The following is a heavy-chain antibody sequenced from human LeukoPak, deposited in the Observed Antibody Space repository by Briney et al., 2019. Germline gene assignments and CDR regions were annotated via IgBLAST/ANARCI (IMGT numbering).Heavy chain of an antibody. CDR3: AKAGGVLYDFWSGYSPSPFDI. V-gene: IGHV3-23*01. J-gene: IGHJ3*02. CDR1: GFTFSSYA. D-gene: IGHD3-3*01. Sequence: PGGSLRLSCAASGFTFSSYAMSWVRQAPGKGLEWVSAIIGIGGSTYYADSVKGRFTISRDNSKNTLYLQMNSLRAEDTAVYYCAKAGGVLYDFWSGYSPSPFDIWGQGTMVTVSS. CDR2: IIGIGGST.